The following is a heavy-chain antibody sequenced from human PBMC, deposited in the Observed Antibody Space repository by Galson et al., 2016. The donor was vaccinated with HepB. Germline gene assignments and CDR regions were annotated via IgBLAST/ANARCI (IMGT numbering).Heavy chain of an antibody. Sequence: SLRLSCAASGFTFSHYSMHWVRQAPGKGLEWLSQISNAERNRAHADSAKGRFNISRDNSKNTLHLEMNSLRTEDPAINQCAKKVDTRWYTLEVWAQGTTVTVSS. J-gene: IGHJ6*02. CDR2: ISNAERNR. V-gene: IGHV3-30*18. CDR1: GFTFSHYS. D-gene: IGHD6-13*01. CDR3: AKKVDTRWYTLEV.